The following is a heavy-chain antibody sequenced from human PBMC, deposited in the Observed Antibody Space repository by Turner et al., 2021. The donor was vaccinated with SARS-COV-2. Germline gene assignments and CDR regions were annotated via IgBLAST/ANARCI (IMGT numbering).Heavy chain of an antibody. CDR2: IWYDGSNK. Sequence: QVKLVESGGGVVQPGRSLRLSCAASGFTFSRYGMHWVRQAPGKGLEWVAVIWYDGSNKYYADSVKGRFTISRDNSKNTLYLQMNSLRAEDTAVYYCAKAGFGYSSGWGYFDYWGQGTLVTVSS. CDR1: GFTFSRYG. V-gene: IGHV3-33*06. J-gene: IGHJ4*02. CDR3: AKAGFGYSSGWGYFDY. D-gene: IGHD6-19*01.